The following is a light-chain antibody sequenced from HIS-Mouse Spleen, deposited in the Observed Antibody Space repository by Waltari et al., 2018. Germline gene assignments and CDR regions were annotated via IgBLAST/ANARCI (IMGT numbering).Light chain of an antibody. Sequence: SYELTQPPSVSVSPGQTARNTCSGDALPKQYADWYQQKPGQAPVLVIYKDSERPSGIPERFSGSSSGTTVTLTISGVQAEDEADYYCQSADSSGTYWVFGGGTKLTVL. V-gene: IGLV3-25*03. CDR2: KDS. J-gene: IGLJ3*02. CDR1: ALPKQY. CDR3: QSADSSGTYWV.